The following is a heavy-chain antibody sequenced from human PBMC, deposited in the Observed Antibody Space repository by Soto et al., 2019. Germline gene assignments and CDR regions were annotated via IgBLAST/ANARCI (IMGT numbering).Heavy chain of an antibody. J-gene: IGHJ6*03. CDR2: IYYSGST. V-gene: IGHV4-39*07. Sequence: SETLSLTCTVSGGSISSSSYYWGWIRQPPGKGLEWVGSIYYSGSTNYNPSLKSRVTISVDTSKNQFSLKLSSVTAADTAVYYCAREDPSLYYDFWSGPKAYYYMDVWGKGTTVTVSS. D-gene: IGHD3-3*01. CDR3: AREDPSLYYDFWSGPKAYYYMDV. CDR1: GGSISSSSYY.